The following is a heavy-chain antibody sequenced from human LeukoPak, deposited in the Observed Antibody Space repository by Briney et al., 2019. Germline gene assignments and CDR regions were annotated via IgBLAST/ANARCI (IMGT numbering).Heavy chain of an antibody. J-gene: IGHJ4*02. CDR1: GFMLDDNT. Sequence: PGGSLRLSCAASGFMLDDNTMNWVRQAPGKGLEWISVITWDGDSTYYADSVKGRFTISRDNSKNSLYLQMNSLRTEDTALYYCVKDFGYCSGVSCPAFDLWGQGTLVTVSS. V-gene: IGHV3-43*01. CDR2: ITWDGDST. CDR3: VKDFGYCSGVSCPAFDL. D-gene: IGHD2-15*01.